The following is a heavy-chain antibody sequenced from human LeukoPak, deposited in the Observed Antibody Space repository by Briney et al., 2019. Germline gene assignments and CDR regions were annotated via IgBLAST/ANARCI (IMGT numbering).Heavy chain of an antibody. Sequence: GGSLRLSCALSGFTSGFTFSNSWMSWVRQAPGRGLEWVANIRQDGSDKYYVDSVKGRFTISRDNAKNLLYLQMNNLRAEDSAVYYCARLRTCGGSCYHFDYWGQGTLVTVSS. V-gene: IGHV3-7*01. J-gene: IGHJ4*02. D-gene: IGHD2-15*01. CDR3: ARLRTCGGSCYHFDY. CDR2: IRQDGSDK. CDR1: GFTFSNSW.